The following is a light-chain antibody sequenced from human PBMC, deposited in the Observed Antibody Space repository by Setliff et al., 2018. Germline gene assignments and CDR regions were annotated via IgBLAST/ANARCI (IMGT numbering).Light chain of an antibody. J-gene: IGLJ1*01. CDR1: SSDVGGYNY. V-gene: IGLV2-14*03. CDR2: EVT. Sequence: QSVLTQPAAVSGSPGQSIAISCAGTSSDVGGYNYVSWYQQHPGKAPKLLIYEVTKRPSGVSDRFSGSKSGNTASLTISGLQADDEADYYCCAYTASTTYVFVNGTKGTVL. CDR3: CAYTASTTYV.